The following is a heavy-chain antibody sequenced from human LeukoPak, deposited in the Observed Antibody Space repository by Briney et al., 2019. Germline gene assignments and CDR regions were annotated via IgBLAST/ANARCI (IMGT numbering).Heavy chain of an antibody. CDR1: GFTFSSYS. CDR2: ISSSSSYI. V-gene: IGHV3-21*01. D-gene: IGHD3-16*02. J-gene: IGHJ4*02. CDR3: ASSLAVIIASQGGDY. Sequence: GGSLRLSCAASGFTFSSYSMNWVRQAPGKGLEWVSSISSSSSYIYYADSVKGRFTISRDNAKNSLYLQMNSLRAEDTAVYYCASSLAVIIASQGGDYWGQGTLVTVSS.